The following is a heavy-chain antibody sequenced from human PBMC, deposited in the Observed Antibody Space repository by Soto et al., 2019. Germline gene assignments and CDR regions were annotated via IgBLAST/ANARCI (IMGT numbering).Heavy chain of an antibody. CDR1: GFTFSNAW. CDR3: TTGYCSSTSCWGYYYYYGMDV. V-gene: IGHV3-15*01. Sequence: GGSLRLSCAASGFTFSNAWMSWVRQAPGKGLEWVGRIKSKTDGGTTDYAAPVKGRFTISRDGSKNTLYLQMNSLKTEDTAVYYCTTGYCSSTSCWGYYYYYGMDVWGQGTTVTVSS. CDR2: IKSKTDGGTT. D-gene: IGHD2-2*01. J-gene: IGHJ6*02.